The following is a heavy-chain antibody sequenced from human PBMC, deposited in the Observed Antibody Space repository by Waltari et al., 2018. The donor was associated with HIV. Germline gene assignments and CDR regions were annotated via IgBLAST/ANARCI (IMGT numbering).Heavy chain of an antibody. J-gene: IGHJ3*02. Sequence: QVQLVESGGGVVPPGRSLRLSCTASGFTFGFYGMHWVRQAPGKGLEWVAVIRNDGSNKYYADFVKGRFAISRDNSQNTLYLQLNSLRIEDTALYYCAREKARGSGYYDAFEIWGQGTMVNVSS. CDR3: AREKARGSGYYDAFEI. V-gene: IGHV3-33*01. CDR2: IRNDGSNK. CDR1: GFTFGFYG. D-gene: IGHD5-12*01.